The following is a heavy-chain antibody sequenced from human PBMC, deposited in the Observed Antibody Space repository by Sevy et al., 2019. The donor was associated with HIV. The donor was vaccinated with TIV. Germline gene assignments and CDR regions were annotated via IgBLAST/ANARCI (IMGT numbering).Heavy chain of an antibody. CDR1: GFTFSSSW. J-gene: IGHJ4*02. Sequence: GGSLRLSCAASGFTFSSSWMHWVRQAPGKGLVWVSRINSDGSTTNYADSVKSRFTISRDNAKKTLYLQRDSLRAEDTAVNFWERVNVPAASWGQGTLVTVSS. CDR2: INSDGSTT. V-gene: IGHV3-74*01. D-gene: IGHD2-2*01. CDR3: ERVNVPAAS.